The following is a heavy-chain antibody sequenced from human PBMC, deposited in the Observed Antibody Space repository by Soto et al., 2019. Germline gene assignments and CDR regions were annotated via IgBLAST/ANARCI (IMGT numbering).Heavy chain of an antibody. CDR3: GKYSDDGDDRDGFDT. CDR1: GFSFSSYG. CDR2: ISYHGVNK. V-gene: IGHV3-30*18. J-gene: IGHJ5*02. D-gene: IGHD4-17*01. Sequence: QVQLVESGGGVVYPGRSLRLSCTASGFSFSSYGVHWVRQAPGKGLEWVAVISYHGVNKYYADSVNGRFTISRDNSKNMVLLQMNSLRVEDTAVYYGGKYSDDGDDRDGFDTWGQGTLVTVSS.